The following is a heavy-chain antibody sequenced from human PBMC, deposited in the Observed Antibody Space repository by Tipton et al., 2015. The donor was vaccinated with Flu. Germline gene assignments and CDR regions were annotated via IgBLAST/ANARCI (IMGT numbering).Heavy chain of an antibody. CDR3: TRDTRVEMATIIYYGMDV. CDR2: IRSKAYGGTT. Sequence: RSLRLSCTASGFTFGDYAMSWFRQAPGKGLEWVGFIRSKAYGGTTEYAASVKGRFTISRDDSKSIAYLQMNSLKTEDTAVYYCTRDTRVEMATIIYYGMDVWGQGTTVTVS. CDR1: GFTFGDYA. J-gene: IGHJ6*02. V-gene: IGHV3-49*03. D-gene: IGHD5-24*01.